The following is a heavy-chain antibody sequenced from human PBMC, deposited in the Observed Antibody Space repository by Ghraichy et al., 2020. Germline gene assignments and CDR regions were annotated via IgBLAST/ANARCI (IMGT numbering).Heavy chain of an antibody. CDR3: SRDSYTSPDY. D-gene: IGHD2-2*02. J-gene: IGHJ4*02. Sequence: GESLNISCVASGFTFSNYWMYWVRQTPEKGLVWVSRINRDGSFTTYADSVKGRFTISRDNAKNTLYLQMNSLRAEDTAIYYCSRDSYTSPDYWGQGTLVTVSS. CDR1: GFTFSNYW. V-gene: IGHV3-74*01. CDR2: INRDGSFT.